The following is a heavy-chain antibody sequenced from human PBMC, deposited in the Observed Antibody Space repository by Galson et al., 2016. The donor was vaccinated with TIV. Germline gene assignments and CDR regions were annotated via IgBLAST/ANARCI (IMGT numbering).Heavy chain of an antibody. J-gene: IGHJ4*02. Sequence: SVKVSCKASGYTLTGHDLNWVRQATGQGLEWMGLMNPSTGHTAYAPKFQGRVTMTRNTSLSAAYLELSSLRSEDTAVYYCARLAPCGGDCYFFDDWGQGTLVTVSS. CDR2: MNPSTGHT. CDR1: GYTLTGHD. V-gene: IGHV1-8*01. CDR3: ARLAPCGGDCYFFDD. D-gene: IGHD2-21*01.